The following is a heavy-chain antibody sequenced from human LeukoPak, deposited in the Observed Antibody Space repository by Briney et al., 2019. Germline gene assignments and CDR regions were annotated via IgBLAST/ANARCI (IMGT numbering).Heavy chain of an antibody. D-gene: IGHD5-18*01. V-gene: IGHV1-69*01. CDR2: IIPIFGTA. CDR1: GDTFRSYA. J-gene: IGHJ4*02. Sequence: SVTVSYKASGDTFRSYALRWMPQAPGQGLEWMGGIIPIFGTANYAQKFQGRVTITADESTSTAYMDLSRLRCEDTAVYYCASSLGYTYGWNSWGQGTLVTVSS. CDR3: ASSLGYTYGWNS.